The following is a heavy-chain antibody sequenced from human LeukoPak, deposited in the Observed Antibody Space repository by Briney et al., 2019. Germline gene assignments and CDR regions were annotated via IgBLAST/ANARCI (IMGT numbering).Heavy chain of an antibody. J-gene: IGHJ6*03. CDR3: ARTMEGYCSGGSCYQYSYYIDI. Sequence: SETLSPTCSVSCLSMSRYYWGLVRQAPREGVGWVGDIYYWGSTNYNPSLNTRVTISVDTSKNQFSLKLTSVTAADTAVYSCARTMEGYCSGGSCYQYSYYIDIWGKGTTVTVSS. D-gene: IGHD2-15*01. V-gene: IGHV4-59*01. CDR1: CLSMSRYY. CDR2: IYYWGST.